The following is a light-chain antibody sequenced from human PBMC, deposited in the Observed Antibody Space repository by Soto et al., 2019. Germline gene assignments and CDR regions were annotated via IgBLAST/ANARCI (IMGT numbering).Light chain of an antibody. CDR1: QSISSW. J-gene: IGKJ1*01. CDR3: QHYKTYSRT. CDR2: KAS. Sequence: DIQMTQSPSTLSASVGDRVTMTCRASQSISSWLAWYQQKPGKAPNLLIYKASSLESGVPSRFSGSGSGTEFTLTISSLQPDDFATYYCQHYKTYSRTFGQGTKEEIK. V-gene: IGKV1-5*03.